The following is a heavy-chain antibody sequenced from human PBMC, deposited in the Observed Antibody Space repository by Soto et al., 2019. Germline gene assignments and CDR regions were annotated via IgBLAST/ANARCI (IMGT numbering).Heavy chain of an antibody. J-gene: IGHJ6*02. Sequence: ASVKVSCKASGYTFTSYGISWVRQAPGQGLEWMGWISAYNGNTNYAQKLQGRVTMTTDTSTSTAYMELRSLRSDDTAVYYCARGVEDYDFWSGLVSGMDVWGQGTTVTVSS. CDR3: ARGVEDYDFWSGLVSGMDV. D-gene: IGHD3-3*01. CDR2: ISAYNGNT. V-gene: IGHV1-18*04. CDR1: GYTFTSYG.